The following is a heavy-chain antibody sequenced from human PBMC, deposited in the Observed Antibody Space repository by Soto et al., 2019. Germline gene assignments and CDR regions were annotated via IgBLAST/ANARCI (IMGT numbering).Heavy chain of an antibody. CDR2: IYYSGST. CDR1: GGSISSGDYY. CDR3: ARGHDPIVNYYFDY. J-gene: IGHJ4*02. Sequence: QVQLQESGPGLVKPSQTLSLTCTVSGGSISSGDYYWSWIRQHPGKGLEWIGYIYYSGSTYYNPYLKSPVTISVDTSKNQFSLKLRSVTAADTAVYYCARGHDPIVNYYFDYWGQGTLVTVSS. V-gene: IGHV4-31*01. D-gene: IGHD1-20*01.